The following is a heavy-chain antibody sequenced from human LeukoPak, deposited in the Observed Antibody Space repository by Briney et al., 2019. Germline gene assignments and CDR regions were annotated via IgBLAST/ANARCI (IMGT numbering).Heavy chain of an antibody. J-gene: IGHJ3*02. D-gene: IGHD3-10*01. V-gene: IGHV4-59*01. CDR2: IYYSGST. CDR3: ARDDYYGSGTQI. Sequence: SETLSLTCTVSGGSISTYYWSWIRQPPGKGLEWIGYIYYSGSTNYNPSLKSRVTISVDTSKNQFSLKLSSVTAADTAVYYCARDDYYGSGTQIWGQGTMVTVSS. CDR1: GGSISTYY.